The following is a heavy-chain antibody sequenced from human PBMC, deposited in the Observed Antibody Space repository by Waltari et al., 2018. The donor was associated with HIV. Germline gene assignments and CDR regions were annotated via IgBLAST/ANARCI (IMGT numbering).Heavy chain of an antibody. CDR1: GFTFSSYA. V-gene: IGHV3-30*01. Sequence: QVRLVDSGGGVVQPGRSLRLSCAASGFTFSSYAMCWVRQAPGKGLEWVAIISYNGINKYYADSVKGRFTISRDNSKNTLYLQMNSLGPEDTAVYYCARVSRELPTFYYYNAVDVWGPGTTVTVSS. J-gene: IGHJ6*02. CDR3: ARVSRELPTFYYYNAVDV. CDR2: ISYNGINK. D-gene: IGHD1-26*01.